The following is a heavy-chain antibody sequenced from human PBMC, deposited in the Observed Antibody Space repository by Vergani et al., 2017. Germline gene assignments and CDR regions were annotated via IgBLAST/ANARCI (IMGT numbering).Heavy chain of an antibody. CDR2: IIPILGIA. D-gene: IGHD3-3*01. J-gene: IGHJ2*01. CDR1: GYTFTGYY. V-gene: IGHV1-69*09. Sequence: QVQLVQSGAEVKKPGASVKVSCKASGYTFTGYYMHWVRQAPGQGLEWMGRIIPILGIATYAQKFQGRVTITADKSTSTAYMELSSLRSDDTAVYYCARSYYDFWSGYRTSYWYFDLWGRGTLVTVSS. CDR3: ARSYYDFWSGYRTSYWYFDL.